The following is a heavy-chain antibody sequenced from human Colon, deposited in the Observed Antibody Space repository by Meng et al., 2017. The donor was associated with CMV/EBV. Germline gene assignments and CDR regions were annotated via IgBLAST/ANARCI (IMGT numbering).Heavy chain of an antibody. CDR1: GFTFSSYA. CDR3: AKDRFGTGRHAYYFDY. D-gene: IGHD1-1*01. Sequence: GFTFSSYAMSWVRQAPGKGLEWVSAISGSGGSTYYADSVKGRFTISRDNSKNTLYLQMNSLRAEDTAVYYCAKDRFGTGRHAYYFDYWGQGTLVTVS. V-gene: IGHV3-23*01. J-gene: IGHJ4*02. CDR2: ISGSGGST.